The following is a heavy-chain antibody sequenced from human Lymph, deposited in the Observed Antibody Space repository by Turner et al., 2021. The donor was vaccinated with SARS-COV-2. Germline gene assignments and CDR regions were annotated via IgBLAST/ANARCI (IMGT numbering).Heavy chain of an antibody. D-gene: IGHD6-19*01. V-gene: IGHV3-21*01. CDR3: AGQAVAGTSLGYYYYGMDV. J-gene: IGHJ6*02. CDR1: GSTFSSYS. CDR2: ISSSSTYI. Sequence: EVQLVESGGGLVKPGGSLRLSCAASGSTFSSYSMHWVRQAPGKGLEWVSSISSSSTYIYYADSVKGRFTISRDNAKNSLYLQMNSLRAEDTAVYYCAGQAVAGTSLGYYYYGMDVWGQGTTVTVSS.